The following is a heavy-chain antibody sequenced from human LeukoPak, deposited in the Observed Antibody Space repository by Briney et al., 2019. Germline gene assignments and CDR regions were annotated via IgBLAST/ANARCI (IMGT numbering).Heavy chain of an antibody. Sequence: SETLSLTCAVYGGSFSGYYWSWIRQPPGKGLEWIGSIYYSGSTYYNPSLKSRVTISVDTSKNQFSLKLSSVTAADTAVYYCARIAVAGKIDYYYYMDVWGKGTTATVSS. V-gene: IGHV4-34*01. D-gene: IGHD6-19*01. CDR1: GGSFSGYY. CDR2: IYYSGST. CDR3: ARIAVAGKIDYYYYMDV. J-gene: IGHJ6*03.